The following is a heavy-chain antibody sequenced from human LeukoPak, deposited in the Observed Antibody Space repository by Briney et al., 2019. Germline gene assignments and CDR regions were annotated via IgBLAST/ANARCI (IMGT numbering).Heavy chain of an antibody. CDR1: GFTFHNHW. CDR2: IDSVGSTT. V-gene: IGHV3-74*01. J-gene: IGHJ4*02. CDR3: ASGYYYGVSFEY. Sequence: PGGSLRLSCAVSGFTFHNHWMHWVRQVPGKGLAWVARIDSVGSTTNYADSVKGRFTIARGNAKHTLNLLIASLSPDDTAIYYYASGYYYGVSFEYRGQRALVTVAS. D-gene: IGHD3-10*01.